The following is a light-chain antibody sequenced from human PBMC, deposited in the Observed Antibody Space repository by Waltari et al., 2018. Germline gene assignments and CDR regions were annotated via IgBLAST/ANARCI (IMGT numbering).Light chain of an antibody. Sequence: SYVLTQPPSVSVAPGKTARITCGGNNIGSKSVHWYQQKPGQAPVLVIYYDSDRSSGSPARFYGSNSGKTATLTISRVEAGDEDDYYCQVWDRSSDHPVVLGGETKLTVL. CDR3: QVWDRSSDHPVV. CDR1: NIGSKS. CDR2: YDS. V-gene: IGLV3-21*04. J-gene: IGLJ2*01.